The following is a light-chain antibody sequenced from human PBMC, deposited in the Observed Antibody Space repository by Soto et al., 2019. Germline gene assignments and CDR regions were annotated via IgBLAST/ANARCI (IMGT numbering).Light chain of an antibody. Sequence: EIVLTQSPGTLSLSPGERATLSCRASQSLSSTYLAWYQQKPGQAPRLLIYGASIRATGIPDRFSGSGSGTVFTLTISRLEPDDFAVYYCQQYGSSPVTFGGGTRVEIK. V-gene: IGKV3-20*01. CDR2: GAS. CDR1: QSLSSTY. J-gene: IGKJ4*01. CDR3: QQYGSSPVT.